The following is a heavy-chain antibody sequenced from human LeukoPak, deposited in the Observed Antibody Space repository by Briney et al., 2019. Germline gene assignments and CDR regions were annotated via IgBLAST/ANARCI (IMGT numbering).Heavy chain of an antibody. D-gene: IGHD6-6*01. J-gene: IGHJ5*02. V-gene: IGHV1-69*13. CDR2: IIPIFGTA. Sequence: EASVTVSCKASGGTFSSYAISWVRQAPGQGLEWMGGIIPIFGTANYAQKFQGRVTITADESTSTAYMELRSLRSDDTAVYYCARERRQLVDPWGQGTLVTVSS. CDR1: GGTFSSYA. CDR3: ARERRQLVDP.